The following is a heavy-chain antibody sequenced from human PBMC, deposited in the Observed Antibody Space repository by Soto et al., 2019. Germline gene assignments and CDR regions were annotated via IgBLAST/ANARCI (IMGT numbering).Heavy chain of an antibody. CDR1: GGSISSGGYY. J-gene: IGHJ4*02. CDR2: IYYSGST. V-gene: IGHV4-31*03. Sequence: QVQLQESGPGLVKPSQTLSLTCTVSGGSISSGGYYWSWIRQHPGKGLEWIGYIYYSGSTYYNPSLKSGVTISVDTSKNQFSLKLSSVTAADTAVYYCARKTTVTTSFDYWGQGTLVTVSS. CDR3: ARKTTVTTSFDY. D-gene: IGHD4-17*01.